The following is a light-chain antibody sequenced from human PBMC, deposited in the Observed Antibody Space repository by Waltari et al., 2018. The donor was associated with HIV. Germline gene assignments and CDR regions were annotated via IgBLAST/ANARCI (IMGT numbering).Light chain of an antibody. Sequence: SYGLTQPFSVSVSPGQTARITCSGDILAENYARWVQQKPGQAPVLVMFKDTERPSGIPERFSGSTSGITITLTIIGAQVEDEADYYCYAAADNKAIFGGGTKLTVL. V-gene: IGLV3-27*01. CDR2: KDT. CDR3: YAAADNKAI. CDR1: ILAENY. J-gene: IGLJ2*01.